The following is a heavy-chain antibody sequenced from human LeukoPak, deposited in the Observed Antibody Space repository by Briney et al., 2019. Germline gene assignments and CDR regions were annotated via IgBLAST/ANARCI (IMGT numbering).Heavy chain of an antibody. D-gene: IGHD1/OR15-1a*01. V-gene: IGHV4-34*01. Sequence: SETLSLTCVVYGGSFSGYYWSWIRQSPGKGLEWIGEINHRGSTNYNPSLKRRVTISLDTSKNQFSLKLNSVTAADTAVYFCARDRHWTNDWVFDYWGQGTLVTVSS. J-gene: IGHJ4*02. CDR3: ARDRHWTNDWVFDY. CDR2: INHRGST. CDR1: GGSFSGYY.